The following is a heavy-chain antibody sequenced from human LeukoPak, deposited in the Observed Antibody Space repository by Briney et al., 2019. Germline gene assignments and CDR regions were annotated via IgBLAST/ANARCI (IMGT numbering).Heavy chain of an antibody. D-gene: IGHD2-2*01. V-gene: IGHV3-23*01. CDR2: ISGSGGST. J-gene: IGHJ5*02. Sequence: GGSLRLSCAASGFTFSTYSMIWVRQAPGKGLEWVSAISGSGGSTYYADSVKGRFTISRDNSKNTLYLQMNSLRAEDTAVYYCAKGRIVVPAAPNWFDPWGQGTLVTVSS. CDR3: AKGRIVVPAAPNWFDP. CDR1: GFTFSTYS.